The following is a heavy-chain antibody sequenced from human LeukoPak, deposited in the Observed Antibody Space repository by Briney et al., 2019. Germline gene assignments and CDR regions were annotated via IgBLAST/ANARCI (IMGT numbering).Heavy chain of an antibody. CDR3: ARGYSSGWYNWFDP. J-gene: IGHJ5*02. CDR2: ISYDGSNK. Sequence: PGGSLRLSCAASGFTFSSYAMPWVRQAPGKGLEWVAVISYDGSNKYYADSVKGRFTISRDNSKNTLYLQMNSLRAEDTAVYYCARGYSSGWYNWFDPWGQGTLVTVSS. CDR1: GFTFSSYA. D-gene: IGHD6-19*01. V-gene: IGHV3-30*04.